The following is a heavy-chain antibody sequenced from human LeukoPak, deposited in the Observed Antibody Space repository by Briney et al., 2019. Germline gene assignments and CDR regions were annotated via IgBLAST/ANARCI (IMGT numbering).Heavy chain of an antibody. Sequence: GGSLRLSCAASGFTFSSYEMNWVRQAPGKGLEWVANIKQDGSEKYYVDSVKGRFTISRDNAKNSLYLQMNSLRAEDTAVYYCARAGAPARWLRPTPDYFDYWGQGTLVTVSS. J-gene: IGHJ4*02. V-gene: IGHV3-7*01. CDR1: GFTFSSYE. D-gene: IGHD5-12*01. CDR3: ARAGAPARWLRPTPDYFDY. CDR2: IKQDGSEK.